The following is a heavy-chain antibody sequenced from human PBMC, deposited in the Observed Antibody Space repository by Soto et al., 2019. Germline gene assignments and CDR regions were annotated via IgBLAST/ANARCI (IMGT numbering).Heavy chain of an antibody. CDR2: SNGGNGFT. V-gene: IGHV1-3*02. Sequence: QVQLVQSGAEVRTPGASVKISCKASGYTFRSYGVQWGRQAPGQSLEWVGWSNGGNGFTKYSQELQDRVTITRDTAASTIYMELRGLTSDDTAVYYCARLSYSDALDVWGQGTTVTVSS. D-gene: IGHD4-17*01. CDR1: GYTFRSYG. J-gene: IGHJ6*02. CDR3: ARLSYSDALDV.